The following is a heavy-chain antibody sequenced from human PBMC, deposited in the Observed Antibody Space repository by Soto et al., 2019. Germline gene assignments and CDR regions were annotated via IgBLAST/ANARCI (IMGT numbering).Heavy chain of an antibody. Sequence: SETLSLTCAVYGGSFSAYYWAWIRQSPGKGLEWIGEIDHSGSTNFNPSLKSRVIISVDTSKNQFSLKLASVTAADTAVYYCARTNRRRVLFDYYYYGMDVWGQGATVTVSS. CDR2: IDHSGST. J-gene: IGHJ6*02. CDR3: ARTNRRRVLFDYYYYGMDV. CDR1: GGSFSAYY. D-gene: IGHD2-8*01. V-gene: IGHV4-34*01.